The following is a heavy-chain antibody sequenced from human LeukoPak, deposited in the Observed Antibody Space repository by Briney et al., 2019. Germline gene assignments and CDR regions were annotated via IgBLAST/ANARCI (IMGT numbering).Heavy chain of an antibody. CDR2: ISGSGGST. D-gene: IGHD3-16*01. CDR1: GFTFSSYA. CDR3: AKGSSRWGLPSHDAFDI. V-gene: IGHV3-23*01. J-gene: IGHJ3*02. Sequence: GGSLRLSCAASGFTFSSYAMSWVRQAPGKGLEWVSVISGSGGSTYYADSVKGRFTISRDNSKNTLYLQMNSLRAEDTAVYYCAKGSSRWGLPSHDAFDIWGQGTMVTDSS.